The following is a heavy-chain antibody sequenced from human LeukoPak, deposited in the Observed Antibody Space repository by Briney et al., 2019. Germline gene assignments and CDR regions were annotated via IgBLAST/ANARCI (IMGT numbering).Heavy chain of an antibody. CDR2: IYYSGGI. D-gene: IGHD4-17*01. CDR1: GYSISSSNY. V-gene: IGHV4-28*05. CDR3: ARKATTGPTKAAFDI. J-gene: IGHJ3*02. Sequence: SETLSLTCAVSGYSISSSNYWVWIRPPPGKGLEWIGHIYYSGGIYYNPSLKSRVTMSVDTSKNQFSLKLSSVTAVDTAVYYCARKATTGPTKAAFDIWGQGTMVTVSS.